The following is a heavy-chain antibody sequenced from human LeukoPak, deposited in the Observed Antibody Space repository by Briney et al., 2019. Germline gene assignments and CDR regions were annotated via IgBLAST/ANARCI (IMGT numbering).Heavy chain of an antibody. CDR3: ARGLLAAAGTIYYYYYMDV. D-gene: IGHD6-13*01. J-gene: IGHJ6*03. V-gene: IGHV3-11*01. CDR1: GFTFSDYY. CDR2: ISSSGSTI. Sequence: GGSLRLSCAASGFTFSDYYMSWIRQAPGKGLEWVSYISSSGSTIYYADSVKGRFTISRDNAKNSLYLQMNSLRAEDTAVYYCARGLLAAAGTIYYYYYMDVWGKGTTVTVSS.